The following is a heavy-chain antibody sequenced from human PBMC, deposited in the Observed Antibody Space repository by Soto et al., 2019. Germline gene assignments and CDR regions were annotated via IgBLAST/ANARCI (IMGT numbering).Heavy chain of an antibody. J-gene: IGHJ6*02. CDR1: GGSMSSYF. CDR3: ARVKTVDYYGMGV. Sequence: PSETLFLTCTVSGGSMSSYFWSWIRQPAGKGLEWIGRIYSSGSTDYNPSLKSRVTMSIDTSKNQFSLNLSSVTAADAAVYFCARVKTVDYYGMGVWGQGTTVTVSS. V-gene: IGHV4-4*07. CDR2: IYSSGST.